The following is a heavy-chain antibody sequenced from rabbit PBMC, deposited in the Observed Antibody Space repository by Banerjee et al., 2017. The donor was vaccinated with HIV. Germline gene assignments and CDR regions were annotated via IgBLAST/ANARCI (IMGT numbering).Heavy chain of an antibody. Sequence: QEQLEESGGGLVQPGGSLTLSCKASGFDFSSHYMSWVRQAPGKGLEWIGYIDPVFGTTYYASWVNGRFTISSHNAQNTVSLQMNNLTAADTATYFCARSGDGYAAYDYENLWGQGTLVTVS. D-gene: IGHD6-1*01. CDR1: GFDFSSHY. V-gene: IGHV1S47*01. CDR3: ARSGDGYAAYDYENL. J-gene: IGHJ4*01. CDR2: IDPVFGTT.